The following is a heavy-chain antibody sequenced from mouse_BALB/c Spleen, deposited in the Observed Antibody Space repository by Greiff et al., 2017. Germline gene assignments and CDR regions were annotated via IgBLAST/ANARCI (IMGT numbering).Heavy chain of an antibody. V-gene: IGHV14-3*02. CDR2: IDPANGNT. D-gene: IGHD2-10*02. J-gene: IGHJ4*01. CDR1: GFNIKDTY. CDR3: ARGRYGNYPAMDY. Sequence: EVQLQQSGAELVKPGASVKLSCTASGFNIKDTYMHWVKQRPEQGLEWIGRIDPANGNTKYDPKFQGKATIAADTSSNTAYLQLSSLTSEDTAVYYCARGRYGNYPAMDYWGQGTSVTVSS.